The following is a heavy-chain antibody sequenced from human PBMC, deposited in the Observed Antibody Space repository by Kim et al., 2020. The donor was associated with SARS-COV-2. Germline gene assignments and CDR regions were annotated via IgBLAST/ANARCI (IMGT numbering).Heavy chain of an antibody. D-gene: IGHD7-27*01. J-gene: IGHJ4*02. V-gene: IGHV3-48*02. Sequence: GGSLRLFCAASGFTFTTYNMNWVRKAPGKGLEWISYISVTDAIYYADSVKGRFTISRAYAKNSLDLQMNSLRDEATAVYFCARDWNWGFDVWGQGTLVTV. CDR3: ARDWNWGFDV. CDR1: GFTFTTYN. CDR2: ISVTDAI.